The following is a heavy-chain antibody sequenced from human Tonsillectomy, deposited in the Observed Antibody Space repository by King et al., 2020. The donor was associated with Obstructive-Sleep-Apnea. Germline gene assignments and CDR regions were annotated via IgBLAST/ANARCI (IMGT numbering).Heavy chain of an antibody. Sequence: QLQESGPGLVKPSETLSLTCTVSGGSIRSYYWSWIRQPPGKGLEWIGYIYYSGSTNYNPSLKSRVTISVDTSKNPFSLKLSSVTAADTAVYYCAGNGYSSGFYYFDYWGQGTLVTVSS. CDR1: GGSIRSYY. J-gene: IGHJ4*02. CDR2: IYYSGST. D-gene: IGHD6-19*01. V-gene: IGHV4-59*08. CDR3: AGNGYSSGFYYFDY.